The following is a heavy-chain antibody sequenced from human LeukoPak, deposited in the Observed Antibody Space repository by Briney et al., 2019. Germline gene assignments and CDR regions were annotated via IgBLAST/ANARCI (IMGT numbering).Heavy chain of an antibody. CDR1: GFALKNYA. J-gene: IGHJ4*02. CDR2: IRGSDDST. Sequence: GGSLRLSCAASGFALKNYAMNWVRQAPGKGLEWVSVIRGSDDSTYYADSVKGRFTISRDNSKNTLYLQMNSLRAEDTAVYYCAKAWECEGNYFDYWGQGTLVTVSS. CDR3: AKAWECEGNYFDY. D-gene: IGHD1-26*01. V-gene: IGHV3-23*01.